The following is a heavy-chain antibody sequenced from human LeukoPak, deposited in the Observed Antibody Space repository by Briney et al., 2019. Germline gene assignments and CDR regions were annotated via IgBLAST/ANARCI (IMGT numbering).Heavy chain of an antibody. V-gene: IGHV3-48*04. J-gene: IGHJ4*02. CDR2: ISSSSSTI. CDR1: GFTFSSYS. Sequence: GGSLRLSCAASGFTFSSYSMNWVRQAPGKGLEWVSYISSSSSTIYYADSVKGRFTISRDNARNSLFLQMNSLRAEDTAIYYCASDEGNYFDYWGQGTLVTVSS. CDR3: ASDEGNYFDY.